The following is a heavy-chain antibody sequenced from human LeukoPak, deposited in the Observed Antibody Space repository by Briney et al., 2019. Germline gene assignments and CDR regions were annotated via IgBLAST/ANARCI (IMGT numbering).Heavy chain of an antibody. D-gene: IGHD1-1*01. CDR1: GFIFSNYE. Sequence: PGGSLRLSCATSGFIFSNYEMNWVRLAPGKGLEWVAFIWFDESHKNYADSVKGRFTISRDNSKNTLYLQMNSLRAEDTAVYYCAKEEGSWNFFDYWGQGTLVTVSS. CDR2: IWFDESHK. V-gene: IGHV3-30*02. CDR3: AKEEGSWNFFDY. J-gene: IGHJ4*02.